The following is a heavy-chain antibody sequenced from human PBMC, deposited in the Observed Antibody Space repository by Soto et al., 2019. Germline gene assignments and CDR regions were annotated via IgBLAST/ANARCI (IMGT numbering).Heavy chain of an antibody. CDR1: GYSFTSYW. CDR2: IYPGDSDT. D-gene: IGHD6-13*01. J-gene: IGHJ6*02. V-gene: IGHV5-51*01. CDR3: ARDPAADFYGMDV. Sequence: PGESLKISCKGSGYSFTSYWIAWVRQVPGKGLEWMGIIYPGDSDTRYSPSFQGQVTIPADKSISTAYLQWSSLKASDTAMYYCARDPAADFYGMDVWGQGTTVTVSS.